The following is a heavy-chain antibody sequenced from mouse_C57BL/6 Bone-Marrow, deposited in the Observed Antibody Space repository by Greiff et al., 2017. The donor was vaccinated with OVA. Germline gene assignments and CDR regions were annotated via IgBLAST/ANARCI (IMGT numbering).Heavy chain of an antibody. CDR2: ISSGGSYT. CDR1: GFTFSSYG. Sequence: DVKLQESGGDLVKPGGSLKLSCAASGFTFSSYGMSWVRQTPDKRLEWVATISSGGSYTYYPDSVKGRFTISRDNAKNTLYLQMSSLKSEDTAMYYCARQAGGFAYWGQGTLVTVSA. CDR3: ARQAGGFAY. V-gene: IGHV5-6*02. J-gene: IGHJ3*01. D-gene: IGHD3-2*02.